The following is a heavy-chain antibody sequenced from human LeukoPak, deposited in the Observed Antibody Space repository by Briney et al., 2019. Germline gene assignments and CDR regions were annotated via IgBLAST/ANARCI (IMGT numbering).Heavy chain of an antibody. CDR1: GYSFTSYW. CDR3: ARQITFGGVEFDP. J-gene: IGHJ5*02. V-gene: IGHV5-51*01. CDR2: IYPGDSDA. D-gene: IGHD3-16*01. Sequence: PGESLKISCNGSGYSFTSYWIDWVRQMPGKGLEWMGIIYPGDSDARYSPSFQGQVTISVDKSITTAYLQWSSLKASDSAMYYCARQITFGGVEFDPWGQGTLVTVSS.